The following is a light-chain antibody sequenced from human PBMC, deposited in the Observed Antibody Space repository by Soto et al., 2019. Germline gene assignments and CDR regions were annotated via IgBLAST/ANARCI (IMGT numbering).Light chain of an antibody. CDR3: SAHGGTNPYV. CDR2: DVN. Sequence: QSALTQPPSASGSPGQSVAISCTGTASDIGGYTFVSWYQQHPGKAPKLLIYDVNKRLSGVPDRFSGSKSGNTASLTVSGLQAEDEADYYCSAHGGTNPYVFGTGTKLT. J-gene: IGLJ1*01. V-gene: IGLV2-8*01. CDR1: ASDIGGYTF.